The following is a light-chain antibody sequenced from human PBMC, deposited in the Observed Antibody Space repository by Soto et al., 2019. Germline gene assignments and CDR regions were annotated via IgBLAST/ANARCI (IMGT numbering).Light chain of an antibody. CDR1: QTVSSNY. CDR3: QQYTGPPTT. CDR2: GAS. J-gene: IGKJ5*01. Sequence: EIILPQSPDTLSLSPGASSTLSGRASQTVSSNYLAWCQQRPGQATRLLIYGASTRAAGIPDRFSGSGSGTDFTLTITRLEPEDSAVYFCQQYTGPPTTVGQGTRLEIK. V-gene: IGKV3-20*01.